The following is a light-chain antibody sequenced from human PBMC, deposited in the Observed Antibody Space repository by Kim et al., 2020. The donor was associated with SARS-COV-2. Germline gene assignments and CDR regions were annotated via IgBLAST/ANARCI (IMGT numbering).Light chain of an antibody. V-gene: IGKV3-15*01. Sequence: EIVMTQSPATLSVSPAERATLSCRASQSVSSNLAWYQQKLGQAPRLLIYGASTRATGIPARFSGSGSGTEFTLTISSLQSEDFAVYSCQQYNNWPRTFGKGTKVDIK. CDR2: GAS. J-gene: IGKJ1*01. CDR1: QSVSSN. CDR3: QQYNNWPRT.